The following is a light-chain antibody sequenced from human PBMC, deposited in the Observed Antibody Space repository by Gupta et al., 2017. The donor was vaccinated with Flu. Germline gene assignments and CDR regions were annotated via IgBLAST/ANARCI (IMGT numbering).Light chain of an antibody. CDR2: SNN. V-gene: IGLV1-44*01. Sequence: QSVLTQPPSAPGTPGQRVTISCSGSSSNIGSNTVNWYQQLPGTAPKLLIYSNNQRPSGVPDRFSGSKSGTSASLAISGLQSEDEADYYCAAWDDSRNGWVFGGGTKLTVL. CDR3: AAWDDSRNGWV. CDR1: SSNIGSNT. J-gene: IGLJ3*02.